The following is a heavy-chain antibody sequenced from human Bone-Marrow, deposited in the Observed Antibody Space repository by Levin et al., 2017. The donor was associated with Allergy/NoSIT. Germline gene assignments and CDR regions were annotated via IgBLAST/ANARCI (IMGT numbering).Heavy chain of an antibody. Sequence: PGGSLRLSCAASGFTFSGSAMHWVRQASGKGLEWVGRIRSKANSYATAYAASVKGRFTISRDDSKNTAYLQMNSLKTEDTAVYYCTSDGVNYGDDEVNWFDPWGQGTLVTVSS. J-gene: IGHJ5*02. D-gene: IGHD4-17*01. CDR1: GFTFSGSA. CDR3: TSDGVNYGDDEVNWFDP. CDR2: IRSKANSYAT. V-gene: IGHV3-73*01.